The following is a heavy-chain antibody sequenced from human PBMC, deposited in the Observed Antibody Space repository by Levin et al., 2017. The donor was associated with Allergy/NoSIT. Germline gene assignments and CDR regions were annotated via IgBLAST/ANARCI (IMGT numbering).Heavy chain of an antibody. CDR2: ISSSGTTI. D-gene: IGHD3-9*01. CDR3: AKDPTPILTGYSPFDY. CDR1: GFIFSDYY. Sequence: GGSLRLSCAASGFIFSDYYMSWIRQAPGKGLEWVAYISSSGTTIYYADSVKGRFTISRDNAKNSLYLQMNSLRAEDTAVYYCAKDPTPILTGYSPFDYWGQGTLVTVSS. J-gene: IGHJ4*02. V-gene: IGHV3-11*01.